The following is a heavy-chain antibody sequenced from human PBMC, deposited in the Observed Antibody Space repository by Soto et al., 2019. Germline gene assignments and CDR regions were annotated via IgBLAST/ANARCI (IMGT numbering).Heavy chain of an antibody. CDR3: AREVGPDCGGDCYLGY. D-gene: IGHD2-21*01. Sequence: SETLSLTCTVSGGSISSGGYYWSWIRQHPGKGLEWIGYIYYSGSTYYNPSLKSRVTISVDTSKNQFSLKLSSVTAADTAVYYCAREVGPDCGGDCYLGYWGQGTLVTVSS. CDR1: GGSISSGGYY. J-gene: IGHJ4*02. V-gene: IGHV4-31*03. CDR2: IYYSGST.